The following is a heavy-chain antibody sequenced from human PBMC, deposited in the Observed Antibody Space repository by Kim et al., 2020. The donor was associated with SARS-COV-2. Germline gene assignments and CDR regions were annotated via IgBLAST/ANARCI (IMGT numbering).Heavy chain of an antibody. J-gene: IGHJ2*01. CDR1: GFTFGDYA. V-gene: IGHV3-49*03. Sequence: GGSLRLSCSTSGFTFGDYAMSWFRQAPGKGLEWVGFIRGKAYGGTTEYAASVKGRFTISRDDSKSIAYLQMNSLTTEDTAVYYCTRERGGYSGYDWYFDLWGRGTLVTVSS. CDR2: IRGKAYGGTT. D-gene: IGHD5-12*01. CDR3: TRERGGYSGYDWYFDL.